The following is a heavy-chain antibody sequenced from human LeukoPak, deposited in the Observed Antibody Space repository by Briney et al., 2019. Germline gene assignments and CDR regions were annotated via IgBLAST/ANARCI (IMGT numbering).Heavy chain of an antibody. CDR3: ASLWFGETYYYGMDV. CDR1: GGSISSGDYY. D-gene: IGHD3-10*01. CDR2: INHSGST. J-gene: IGHJ6*02. Sequence: SETLSLTCTVSGGSISSGDYYWSWIRQPPGKGLEWIGEINHSGSTNYNPSLKSRVTISVDTSKNQFSLKLSSVTAADTAVYYCASLWFGETYYYGMDVWGQGTTVTVSS. V-gene: IGHV4-39*07.